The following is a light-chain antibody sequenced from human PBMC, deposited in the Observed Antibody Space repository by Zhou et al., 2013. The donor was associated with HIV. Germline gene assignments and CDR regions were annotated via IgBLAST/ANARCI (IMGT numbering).Light chain of an antibody. CDR3: QQSYSTPFT. CDR2: DAT. Sequence: VIWMTQSPSLVSASTGDRVTISCRVNQDISTSLAWYRQRPGKPPELLIFDATTLQSGVPSRFSGSGSGTDFSLTISSLQPEDFATYYCQQSYSTPFTFGPGTKVDIK. J-gene: IGKJ3*01. CDR1: QDISTS. V-gene: IGKV1D-8*03.